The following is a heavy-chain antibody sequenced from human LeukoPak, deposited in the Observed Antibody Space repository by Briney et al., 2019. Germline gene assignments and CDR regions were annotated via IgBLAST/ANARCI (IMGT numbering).Heavy chain of an antibody. CDR3: ARGYCYDSSGTIADPLYYFDY. J-gene: IGHJ4*02. D-gene: IGHD3-22*01. CDR2: ISSSSSYI. V-gene: IGHV3-21*01. CDR1: GFTFSSYS. Sequence: PGGSLRLSCAASGFTFSSYSMNWVRQAPGKGLEWVSSISSSSSYIYYADSVKGRFTISRDNAKNSLYLQMNSLRAEDTAVYYCARGYCYDSSGTIADPLYYFDYWGQGTLVTVSS.